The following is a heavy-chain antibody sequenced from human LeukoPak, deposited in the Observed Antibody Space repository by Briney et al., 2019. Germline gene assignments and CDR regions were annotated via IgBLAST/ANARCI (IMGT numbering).Heavy chain of an antibody. CDR3: ARWAGRCGGDCQSEDP. CDR1: GFTFSTSW. V-gene: IGHV3-7*01. D-gene: IGHD2-21*02. J-gene: IGHJ5*02. Sequence: GGSLRLSCVGSGFTFSTSWMHWVRQAPGEGPEYVAYINQDGSETNYVDSVKGRFTISRDNTRNSLFLQMYSLRDEDTAIYYCARWAGRCGGDCQSEDPWGLGTLVTVSS. CDR2: INQDGSET.